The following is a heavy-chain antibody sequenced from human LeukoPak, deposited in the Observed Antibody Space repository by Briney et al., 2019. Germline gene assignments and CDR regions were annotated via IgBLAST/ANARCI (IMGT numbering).Heavy chain of an antibody. V-gene: IGHV3-33*01. CDR2: IWYDGSNK. CDR3: ARDCSGGSCYSFDY. D-gene: IGHD2-15*01. Sequence: GGSLRLSCAASGFTFSSYGMHWVRQAPGKGLEWVAVIWYDGSNKYYADSVKGRFTISRDSSKNTLYLQMNSLRAEDTAVYYCARDCSGGSCYSFDYWGQGTLVTVSS. J-gene: IGHJ4*02. CDR1: GFTFSSYG.